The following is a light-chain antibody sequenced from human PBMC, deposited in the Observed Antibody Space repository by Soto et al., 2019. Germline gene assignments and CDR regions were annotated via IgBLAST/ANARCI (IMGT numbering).Light chain of an antibody. V-gene: IGLV2-8*01. Sequence: QSALTQPPSASGSPGQSVTISCTGTSSDVGGHNYVSWYQQHPGKAPKLMIYDVSKRPSGVPDRFSGSKSGNTASLTVSGLQAEDEADYYCSSYAGSNNYVFGTGTKLTVL. CDR2: DVS. CDR1: SSDVGGHNY. CDR3: SSYAGSNNYV. J-gene: IGLJ1*01.